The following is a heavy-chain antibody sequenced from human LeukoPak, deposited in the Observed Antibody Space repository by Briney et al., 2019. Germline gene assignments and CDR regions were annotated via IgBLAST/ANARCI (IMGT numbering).Heavy chain of an antibody. J-gene: IGHJ4*02. Sequence: GGSLRLSCAASGFTFSNYNMNWVRQAPGKGLEWVSYISSSSSTIYYADSVKGRFTISRDNAKNSLYLQMNSLRAEDTSVYYCARAFRGYTFGFDSWGEGTLVTVSS. D-gene: IGHD5-18*01. V-gene: IGHV3-48*01. CDR2: ISSSSSTI. CDR3: ARAFRGYTFGFDS. CDR1: GFTFSNYN.